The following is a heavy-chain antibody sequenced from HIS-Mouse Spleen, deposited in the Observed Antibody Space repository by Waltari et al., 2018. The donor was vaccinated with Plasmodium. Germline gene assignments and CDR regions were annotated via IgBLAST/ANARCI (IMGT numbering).Heavy chain of an antibody. D-gene: IGHD6-13*01. Sequence: QVQLVESGGGVVQPGRSLSLSCAASGFPFSSYGMLWVRQAPGKGLEWVAVISYDGSNKYYADSVKGRFTISRDNSKNTLYLQMNSLRAEDTAVYYCAKDRRSSSWYVDYWGQGTLVTVSS. CDR2: ISYDGSNK. CDR1: GFPFSSYG. V-gene: IGHV3-30*18. CDR3: AKDRRSSSWYVDY. J-gene: IGHJ4*02.